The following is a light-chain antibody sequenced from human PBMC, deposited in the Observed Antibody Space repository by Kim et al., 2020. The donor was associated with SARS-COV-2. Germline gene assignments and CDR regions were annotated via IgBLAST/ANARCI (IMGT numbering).Light chain of an antibody. J-gene: IGLJ3*02. Sequence: GQSVTISCTGTGSDVGGYDYVSWYQQHPGKAPKLMFCDVSKRHSGVPDRFSGSKSGNTASLTISGLQADDEADYYCCSYAGRYTWVFGGGTKVTVL. CDR3: CSYAGRYTWV. CDR2: DVS. CDR1: GSDVGGYDY. V-gene: IGLV2-11*03.